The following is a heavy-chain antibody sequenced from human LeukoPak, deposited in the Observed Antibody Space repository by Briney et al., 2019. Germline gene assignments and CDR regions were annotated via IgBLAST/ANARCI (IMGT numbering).Heavy chain of an antibody. J-gene: IGHJ4*02. CDR1: EYNFSDYW. CDR3: ARRWGSGSFDS. Sequence: GESLKISCEASEYNFSDYWIGWVRQMPGKGLERMGIIYPGDSDTKYSPSFQGQVTISADKSISTAYLQWSSLKASDTAIYYCARRWGSGSFDSWGQGTLVAVSS. V-gene: IGHV5-51*01. D-gene: IGHD3-10*01. CDR2: IYPGDSDT.